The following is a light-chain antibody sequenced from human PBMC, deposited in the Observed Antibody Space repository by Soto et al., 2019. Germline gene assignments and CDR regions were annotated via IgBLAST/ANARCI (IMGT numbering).Light chain of an antibody. V-gene: IGKV3-20*01. J-gene: IGKJ1*01. CDR1: QSVSGF. CDR2: DAS. Sequence: EIVLTQSPGTLSVSPGEGATLSCRASQSVSGFLAWYQQKPGQAPRLLIYDASSRATGIPDRFSGSGSGTDFTLTINRLEPEDFAIYYCQQYGYSPWTFGLGTKVDVK. CDR3: QQYGYSPWT.